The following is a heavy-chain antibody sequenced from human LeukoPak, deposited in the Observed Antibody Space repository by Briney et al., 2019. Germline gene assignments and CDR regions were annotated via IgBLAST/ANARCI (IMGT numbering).Heavy chain of an antibody. V-gene: IGHV4-34*01. CDR1: GGSFSGYY. CDR3: ARGQRGGSYYLDRRFQPFGY. J-gene: IGHJ4*02. D-gene: IGHD1-26*01. CDR2: INHSGST. Sequence: SETLSLTCAVYGGSFSGYYWSWIRQPPGKGLEWIGEINHSGSTNYSPSLKSRVTISVDTSKNQFSLKLSSVTAADTAVYYCARGQRGGSYYLDRRFQPFGYWGQGTLVTVSS.